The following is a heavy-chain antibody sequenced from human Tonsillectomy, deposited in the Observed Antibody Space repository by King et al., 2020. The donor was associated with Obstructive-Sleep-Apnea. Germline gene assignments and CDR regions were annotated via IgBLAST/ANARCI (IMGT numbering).Heavy chain of an antibody. CDR3: AKDGEQWLVPEDAFDI. V-gene: IGHV3-9*01. CDR1: GFTFDDYA. CDR2: ISWNSGSI. Sequence: VQLVESGGGLVQPGRSLRLSCAASGFTFDDYAMHWVRQAPGKGLEWVSGISWNSGSIGYADSVKGRFTISRDNAKNSLYLQMNSLRAEDTALYYCAKDGEQWLVPEDAFDIWGKGTMVTVSS. D-gene: IGHD6-19*01. J-gene: IGHJ3*02.